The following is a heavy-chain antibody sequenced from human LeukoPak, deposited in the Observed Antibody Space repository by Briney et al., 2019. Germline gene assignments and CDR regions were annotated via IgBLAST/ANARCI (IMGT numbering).Heavy chain of an antibody. Sequence: GGSLRLSCAASGFTFSSYYMSWVRQAPGKGLEWVSYISGSNTTIYYSDSVKGRFTVSRDNARNSLYLQMNSLRAEDTAVYYCARGWSYGLDVWGPGTTVTVSS. J-gene: IGHJ6*02. CDR3: ARGWSYGLDV. CDR1: GFTFSSYY. D-gene: IGHD2-15*01. V-gene: IGHV3-48*01. CDR2: ISGSNTTI.